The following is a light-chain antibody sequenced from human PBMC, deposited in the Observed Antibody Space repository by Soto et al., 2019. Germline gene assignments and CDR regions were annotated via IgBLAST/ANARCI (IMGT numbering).Light chain of an antibody. CDR2: ANT. J-gene: IGLJ3*02. CDR1: SSNIGAGYD. Sequence: QSVLTQPPSVSGAPGQRVTISCAGSSSNIGAGYDVHWYQHLPGTAPKLLVYANTNRPSGVPDRFSASKSGTSASLAITGLPAEDEAHYYCQSYDSSLSGWVFGGGTKLTVL. V-gene: IGLV1-40*01. CDR3: QSYDSSLSGWV.